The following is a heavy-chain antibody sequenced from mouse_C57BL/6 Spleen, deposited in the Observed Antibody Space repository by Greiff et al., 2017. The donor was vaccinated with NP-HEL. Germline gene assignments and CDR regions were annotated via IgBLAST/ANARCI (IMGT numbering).Heavy chain of an antibody. J-gene: IGHJ3*01. D-gene: IGHD2-5*01. CDR1: GYTFTSYG. CDR3: ATLYYSNYPAY. Sequence: QVQLKESGAELARPGASVKLSCKASGYTFTSYGISWVKQRTGQGLEWIGEIYPRSGNTYYNEKFKGKATLTADKSSSTAYMELRSLTSEDSAVYFCATLYYSNYPAYWGQGTLVTVSA. CDR2: IYPRSGNT. V-gene: IGHV1-81*01.